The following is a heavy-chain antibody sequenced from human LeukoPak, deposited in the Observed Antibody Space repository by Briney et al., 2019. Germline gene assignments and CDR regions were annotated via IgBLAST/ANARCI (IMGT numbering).Heavy chain of an antibody. CDR3: ARHGPYGSGSYYDHGMDV. Sequence: GESLKISCKGSGYSFTSYWISWVRQMPGKGLEWMGRIDPSDSYTNYSPSLQGHVTISADKSISTAYLQWSSLKASDTAMYYCARHGPYGSGSYYDHGMDVWGKGTTVTVSS. D-gene: IGHD3-10*01. CDR2: IDPSDSYT. V-gene: IGHV5-10-1*01. CDR1: GYSFTSYW. J-gene: IGHJ6*04.